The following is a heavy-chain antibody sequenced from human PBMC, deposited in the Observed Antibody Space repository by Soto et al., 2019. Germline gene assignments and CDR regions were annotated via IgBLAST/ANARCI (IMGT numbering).Heavy chain of an antibody. CDR1: GFTFSSYA. CDR3: AKDMATTISDVPIDY. J-gene: IGHJ4*02. D-gene: IGHD5-12*01. V-gene: IGHV3-23*01. Sequence: GGSLRLSCAASGFTFSSYAMSWVRQAPGKGLEWVSAISGSGGSTYYADSVKGRFTISRDNSKNTLYLQLNSRRAGDTAVYYCAKDMATTISDVPIDYWGQGTLVTVSS. CDR2: ISGSGGST.